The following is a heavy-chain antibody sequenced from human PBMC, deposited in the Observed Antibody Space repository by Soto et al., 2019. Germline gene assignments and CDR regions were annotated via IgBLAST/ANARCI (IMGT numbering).Heavy chain of an antibody. D-gene: IGHD2-21*01. CDR1: GYIFMHYY. J-gene: IGHJ4*02. Sequence: QVQLVQSGAEVKKPGASVKVSCKASGYIFMHYYILWVRQAPGQGLEWMAIINPNGGSTNYAQKFQGRVTVTSDTSTSTVSMELNSLGSDDTAVYFCARSLLQGDFWGQGTLVTVSS. V-gene: IGHV1-46*01. CDR2: INPNGGST. CDR3: ARSLLQGDF.